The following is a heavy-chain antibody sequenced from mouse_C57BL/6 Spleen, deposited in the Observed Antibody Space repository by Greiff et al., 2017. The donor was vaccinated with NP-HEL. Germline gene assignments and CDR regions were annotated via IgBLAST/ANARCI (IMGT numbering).Heavy chain of an antibody. V-gene: IGHV1-19*01. D-gene: IGHD1-1*01. CDR1: GYTFTDYY. CDR2: INPYNGGT. Sequence: VQLQQSGPVLVQPGASVKMSCKASGYTFTDYYMNWVKQSHGKSLEWIGVINPYNGGTSYNQKFKGKATLTVDKSSSTAYMELNSLTSEDSAVYYCARRDYYGSTWAWFAYWGQGTLVTVSA. J-gene: IGHJ3*01. CDR3: ARRDYYGSTWAWFAY.